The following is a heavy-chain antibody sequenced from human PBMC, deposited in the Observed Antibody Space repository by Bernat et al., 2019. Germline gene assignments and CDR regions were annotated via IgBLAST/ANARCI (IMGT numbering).Heavy chain of an antibody. V-gene: IGHV3-23*01. J-gene: IGHJ6*03. Sequence: EVQLLESGGGLVQPGGSLRLSCAASGFTFSSYAMTWVRQAPGKGLEWVSGIGASGGSTYYADSVKGRFNISRDNSKNTLYLQMNSLRDEDTSVYYCAKGIGGNGNYYYYMDVWGKGTTVTVSS. CDR2: IGASGGST. D-gene: IGHD3-16*02. CDR1: GFTFSSYA. CDR3: AKGIGGNGNYYYYMDV.